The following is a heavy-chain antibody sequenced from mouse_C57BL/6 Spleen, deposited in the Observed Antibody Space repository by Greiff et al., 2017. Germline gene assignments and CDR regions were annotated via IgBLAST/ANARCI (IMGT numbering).Heavy chain of an antibody. CDR3: ARFITTVVRRAMDY. J-gene: IGHJ4*01. V-gene: IGHV3-6*01. CDR1: GYSITSGYY. CDR2: ISYDGSN. D-gene: IGHD1-1*01. Sequence: DVKLQESGPGLVKPSQSLSLTCSVTGYSITSGYYWNWIRQFPGNKLEWMGYISYDGSNNYNPSLKNRISITRDTSKNQFFLTLNSVTTEDTATYYCARFITTVVRRAMDYWGQGTSVTVSS.